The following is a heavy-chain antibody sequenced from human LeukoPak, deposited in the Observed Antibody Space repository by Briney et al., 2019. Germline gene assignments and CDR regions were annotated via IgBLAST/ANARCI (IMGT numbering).Heavy chain of an antibody. D-gene: IGHD3-10*01. CDR3: ATYTQSGAQGVSDY. J-gene: IGHJ4*02. Sequence: ASVKVSCKASGGTFSSYAFSWVRQAPGQGLEWMGLIHPNDGDTKYAQEFQDRVTMTRDTSTSTVYMELSSLRSEDTAVYYCATYTQSGAQGVSDYWGQGTRVTVSS. CDR2: IHPNDGDT. CDR1: GGTFSSYA. V-gene: IGHV1-46*01.